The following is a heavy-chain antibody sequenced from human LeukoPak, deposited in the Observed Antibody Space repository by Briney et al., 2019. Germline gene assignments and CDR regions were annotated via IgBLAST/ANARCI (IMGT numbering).Heavy chain of an antibody. CDR3: ARDMITFGGAIAYDFDI. Sequence: GGSLRLSCAASGFTFDDYGLSWVRQAPGKGLDWVSFINWKWVKTGYVDSVKGRFTIPRDNAKNSLYLQMTSMRDEDTAFYYCARDMITFGGAIAYDFDIWGRGTMVTVSS. J-gene: IGHJ3*02. CDR1: GFTFDDYG. CDR2: INWKWVKT. D-gene: IGHD3-16*02. V-gene: IGHV3-20*04.